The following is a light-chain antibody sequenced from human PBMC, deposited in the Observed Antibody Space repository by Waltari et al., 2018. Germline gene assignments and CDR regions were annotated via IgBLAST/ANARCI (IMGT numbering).Light chain of an antibody. CDR3: SSFTSSSTWV. J-gene: IGLJ3*02. CDR2: DVN. Sequence: QSALTQPASVSGSPGQSITISCTGTSSDVGGYKYVSWYQQHPGKAPKLMIYDVNNRPSGVSNRFSGSKSGNPASLTISGLQAEDEADYYCSSFTSSSTWVFGGGTKLTVL. CDR1: SSDVGGYKY. V-gene: IGLV2-14*03.